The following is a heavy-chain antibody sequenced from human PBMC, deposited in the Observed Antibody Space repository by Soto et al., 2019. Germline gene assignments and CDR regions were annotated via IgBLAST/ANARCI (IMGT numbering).Heavy chain of an antibody. CDR3: VRGGHGSGSYLGSS. CDR2: IRQDGGAQ. J-gene: IGHJ5*02. Sequence: GWSLRLSCVASGFTFTTYWMSWVRQAPGKGLQWVANIRQDGGAQYYVDSVKGRFTISRDNAKNSVYLQMDSLRVEDTAVYYCVRGGHGSGSYLGSSWGQGILVTVS. D-gene: IGHD3-10*01. CDR1: GFTFTTYW. V-gene: IGHV3-7*03.